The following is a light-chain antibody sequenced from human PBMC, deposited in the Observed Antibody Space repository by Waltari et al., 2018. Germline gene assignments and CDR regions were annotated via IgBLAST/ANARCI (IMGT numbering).Light chain of an antibody. CDR2: KAS. CDR3: QQYDTYPWT. CDR1: QNLKIW. Sequence: DIQMTQSPSTLSASVGDRVTITCRASQNLKIWLTWYQQKPGKAPNLLIYKASSLQSGVPSRFSGSGSGTEFALTINSLQPDDFATYYCQQYDTYPWTFVHGTKVEIK. V-gene: IGKV1-5*03. J-gene: IGKJ1*01.